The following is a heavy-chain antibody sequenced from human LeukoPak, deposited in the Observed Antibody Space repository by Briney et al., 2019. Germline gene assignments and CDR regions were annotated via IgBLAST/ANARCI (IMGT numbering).Heavy chain of an antibody. Sequence: ASVKVSCKASGYTFTSYDINWVRQATGQGLEWMGWMNPNSGNTGYAQKFQGRVTITRNTSISTAYMELSSLRSEDTAVYYCATCSSTSCHTGRYGSYYYYYMDVWGKGTTVTVSS. D-gene: IGHD2-2*02. CDR2: MNPNSGNT. J-gene: IGHJ6*03. CDR3: ATCSSTSCHTGRYGSYYYYYMDV. V-gene: IGHV1-8*03. CDR1: GYTFTSYD.